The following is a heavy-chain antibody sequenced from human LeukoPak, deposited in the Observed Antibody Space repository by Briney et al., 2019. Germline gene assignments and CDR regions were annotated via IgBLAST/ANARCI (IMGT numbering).Heavy chain of an antibody. D-gene: IGHD2-2*01. J-gene: IGHJ6*03. CDR1: GGSFSGYY. CDR3: TRGQYQLPPGYYMDV. CDR2: INHSGST. Sequence: SETLSLTCAVYGGSFSGYYWSWIRQPPGKGLEWIGEINHSGSTNYNPSLKSRVTISVDTSKNQFSLKLSSVTAADTAVYYCTRGQYQLPPGYYMDVWGKGTTVTVSS. V-gene: IGHV4-34*01.